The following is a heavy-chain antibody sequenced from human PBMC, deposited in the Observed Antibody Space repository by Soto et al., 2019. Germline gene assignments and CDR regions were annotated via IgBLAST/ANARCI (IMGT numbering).Heavy chain of an antibody. CDR1: GGSISSYY. D-gene: IGHD1-1*01. CDR2: IYYSGST. Sequence: PSETLSLTCTVSGGSISSYYWSWIRQPPGKGLEWIGYIYYSGSTNYNPSLKSRVTISVDTSKNQFSLKLSSVTAADTAVYYCASLAHWNEHAFDIWGQGTMVTVSS. CDR3: ASLAHWNEHAFDI. V-gene: IGHV4-59*01. J-gene: IGHJ3*02.